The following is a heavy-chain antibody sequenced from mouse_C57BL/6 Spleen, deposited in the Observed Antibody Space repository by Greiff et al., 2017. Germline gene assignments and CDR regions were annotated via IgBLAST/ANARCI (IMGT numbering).Heavy chain of an antibody. CDR2: IYPGSGST. CDR1: GYTFTSYW. D-gene: IGHD1-1*01. J-gene: IGHJ1*03. CDR3: ARRRDYYGRNWYCDV. V-gene: IGHV1-55*01. Sequence: QVQLQQPGAELVKPGASVKMSCKASGYTFTSYWITWVKQRPGQGLEWIGDIYPGSGSTNYNEKFKSKATLTVDTSSSTAYMQLSSLTSEDSAVYYCARRRDYYGRNWYCDVWGTGTTVTVSS.